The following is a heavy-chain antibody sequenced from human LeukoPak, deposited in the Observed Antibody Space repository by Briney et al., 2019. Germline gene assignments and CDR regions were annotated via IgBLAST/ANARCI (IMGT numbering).Heavy chain of an antibody. V-gene: IGHV1-18*01. CDR2: LSAHIGDT. D-gene: IGHD4-11*01. J-gene: IGHJ6*03. CDR1: GYSFTTFG. CDR3: ARVAFSKYHYYMDV. Sequence: ASVRVSCKASGYSFTTFGITWVRQAPGQGLEWMAWLSAHIGDTNYSQKFQGRVTVTSDTSTSTAYMELRSLKSDDTAVYFCARVAFSKYHYYMDVWGKGTTVTVSS.